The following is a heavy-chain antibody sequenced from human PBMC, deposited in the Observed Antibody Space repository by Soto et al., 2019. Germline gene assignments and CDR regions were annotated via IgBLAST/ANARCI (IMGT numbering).Heavy chain of an antibody. CDR2: MSFDGSQI. CDR3: ATVVVRWRPGEDASDV. D-gene: IGHD3-16*01. V-gene: IGHV3-30*03. J-gene: IGHJ3*01. CDR1: GFTFSEYG. Sequence: QVQLLESGGGVVQPGRSLRLSCAASGFTFSEYGMHWVRQAPGKGLEWMAVMSFDGSQIYYAESVAGRFNISRDNSKNTLYLQMNSLGTEDTAVYYCATVVVRWRPGEDASDVWGPGTMVTVSS.